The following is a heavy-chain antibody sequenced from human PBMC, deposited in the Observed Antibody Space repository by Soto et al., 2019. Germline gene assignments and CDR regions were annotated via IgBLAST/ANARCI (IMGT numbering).Heavy chain of an antibody. CDR2: MNPNSGNT. V-gene: IGHV1-8*01. D-gene: IGHD2-2*01. Sequence: QVQLVQSGAEVKKPGASVKVSCKASGYTFTSYDINWVRQATGQGLEWMGWMNPNSGNTGYAQKFQGRVTMTRNTSINTAYMELSSLRSEDTAVYYCASRIVVVPSTLVDYWGQGTLVTVSS. CDR1: GYTFTSYD. CDR3: ASRIVVVPSTLVDY. J-gene: IGHJ4*02.